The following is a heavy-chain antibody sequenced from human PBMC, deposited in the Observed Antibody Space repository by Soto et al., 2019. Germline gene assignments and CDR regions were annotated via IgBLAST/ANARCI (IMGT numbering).Heavy chain of an antibody. CDR1: GFTFSSYA. CDR2: ISGSGGST. D-gene: IGHD5-18*01. CDR3: AKGVGYKQQEYYFDY. J-gene: IGHJ4*02. V-gene: IGHV3-23*01. Sequence: PGGSLRLSCAASGFTFSSYAMSWVRQAPGKGLEWVSTISGSGGSTYYADSVKGRFTISRDNSKNTLYLQMNSLRAEDTAVYYCAKGVGYKQQEYYFDYWGQGTLVTVSS.